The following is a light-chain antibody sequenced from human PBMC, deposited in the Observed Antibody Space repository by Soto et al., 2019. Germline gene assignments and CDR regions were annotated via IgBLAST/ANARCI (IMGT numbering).Light chain of an antibody. CDR1: QSVSGY. Sequence: EIVLTQSPATLSLSPGERATLSCRASQSVSGYLAWYQQKPGQAPRLLIYDASNRATGIPARFSGSGSGTDFTLSMSSLEPEDVAGYYRQQRSNRPPWTFGEGTKVEL. CDR3: QQRSNRPPWT. V-gene: IGKV3-11*01. J-gene: IGKJ1*01. CDR2: DAS.